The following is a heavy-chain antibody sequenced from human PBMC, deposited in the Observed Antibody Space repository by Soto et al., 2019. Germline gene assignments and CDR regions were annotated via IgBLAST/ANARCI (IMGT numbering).Heavy chain of an antibody. D-gene: IGHD5-18*01. CDR2: INSDGST. J-gene: IGHJ4*02. CDR3: ARSGYSFAWGY. Sequence: EVQLVESGGGVIPPGGSLRLSSAASGFLVNSAYMTWVRQAPGKGLEWLSMINSDGSTLYAESVKGRFTISRDNSKNRLDLQMNSLRAEDTAMYYCARSGYSFAWGYWGQGTLVIVTS. V-gene: IGHV3-53*01. CDR1: GFLVNSAY.